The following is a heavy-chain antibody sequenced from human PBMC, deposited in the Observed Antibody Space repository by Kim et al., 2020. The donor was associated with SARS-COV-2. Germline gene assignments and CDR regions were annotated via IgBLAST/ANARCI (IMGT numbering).Heavy chain of an antibody. D-gene: IGHD3-9*01. J-gene: IGHJ3*01. CDR3: ARDDWYLGKYAFDL. CDR2: IWHDGSKT. Sequence: GGSLRLSCAASGFTFSTYVMNWVRQAPGKGLEWVALIWHDGSKTFYADSVKGRFTISRDNSQNTLYLQVNSLRAEDTAVYYCARDDWYLGKYAFDLWGQGTMVTVSS. V-gene: IGHV3-33*01. CDR1: GFTFSTYV.